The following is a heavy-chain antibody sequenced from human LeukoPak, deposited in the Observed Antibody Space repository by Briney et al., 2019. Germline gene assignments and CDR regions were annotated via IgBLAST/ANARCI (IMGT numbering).Heavy chain of an antibody. CDR2: IYSGGST. D-gene: IGHD3-16*01. Sequence: PGGSLRLSCAASGFTVSSNYMSWVRQAPGKGLEWVSVIYSGGSTYYADSVKGRFTISRDNSKNTLYLQVNSLRAEDTAVYYCAKDDGLIMFSSWGQGTLVTVSS. J-gene: IGHJ5*02. CDR1: GFTVSSNY. V-gene: IGHV3-53*01. CDR3: AKDDGLIMFSS.